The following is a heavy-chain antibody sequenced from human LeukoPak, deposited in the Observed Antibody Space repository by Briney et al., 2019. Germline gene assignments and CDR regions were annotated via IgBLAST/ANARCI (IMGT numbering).Heavy chain of an antibody. Sequence: SETLSLTCTVTGDSVGRDYWSWIRLPPGRGLEWIGYVYYSESATYSPSLRSRVTISLDTSRNQFFLDLTSVTAADTAVYYCARHVNTWFGEYRRPYKWFDLWGQGTLVTVSS. CDR3: ARHVNTWFGEYRRPYKWFDL. J-gene: IGHJ5*02. CDR1: GDSVGRDY. V-gene: IGHV4-59*08. D-gene: IGHD3-10*01. CDR2: VYYSESA.